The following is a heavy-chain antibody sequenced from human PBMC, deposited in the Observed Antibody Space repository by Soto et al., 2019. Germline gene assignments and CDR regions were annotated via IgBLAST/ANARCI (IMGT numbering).Heavy chain of an antibody. CDR1: GGTFSSYA. J-gene: IGHJ4*02. CDR2: IIPIFGTA. CDR3: ASSKGEVDSGSYQNGPPPFDY. V-gene: IGHV1-69*13. Sequence: ASVKVSCKASGGTFSSYAISWVRQAPGQGLEWMGGIIPIFGTANYAQKFQGRVTITADESTSTAYMELSSLRSEDTAVYYCASSKGEVDSGSYQNGPPPFDYWGQGTLVTVSS. D-gene: IGHD1-26*01.